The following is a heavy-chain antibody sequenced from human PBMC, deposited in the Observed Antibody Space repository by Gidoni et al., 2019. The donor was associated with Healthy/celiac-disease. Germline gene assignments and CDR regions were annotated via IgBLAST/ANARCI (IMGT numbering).Heavy chain of an antibody. CDR3: TKDAWDLSKSVY. D-gene: IGHD4-4*01. J-gene: IGHJ4*02. V-gene: IGHV4-38-2*02. CDR2: FYHDGDT. CDR1: AYSLDTAFY. Sequence: QVQLQESGPGRVKPSETLSLTCAVSAYSLDTAFYCGWIRQSPGKGLEWIGSFYHDGDTSYHSSLKSRITISIDRSKKQCSLNLRSVTAADTAIYYCTKDAWDLSKSVYWGRGTLVTVSS.